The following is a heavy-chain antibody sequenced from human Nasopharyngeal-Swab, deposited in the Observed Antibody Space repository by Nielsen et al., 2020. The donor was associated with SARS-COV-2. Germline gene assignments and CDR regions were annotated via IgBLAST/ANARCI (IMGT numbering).Heavy chain of an antibody. CDR1: GFTFSNYA. CDR3: ARELTSHCELDY. J-gene: IGHJ4*02. D-gene: IGHD2-2*01. V-gene: IGHV3-30*04. Sequence: GGSLRLSCAVSGFTFSNYAIQWVRQAPGKGLEWVAVISNDGNRRYYAESVKGRFTISRDNSKNPLSLEMNSLRIEDTAVYYCARELTSHCELDYWGQGTLVTVSS. CDR2: ISNDGNRR.